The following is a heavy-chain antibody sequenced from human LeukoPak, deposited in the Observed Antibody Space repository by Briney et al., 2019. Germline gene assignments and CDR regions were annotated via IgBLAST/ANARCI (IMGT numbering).Heavy chain of an antibody. D-gene: IGHD3-10*01. CDR1: GGTFSSYA. J-gene: IGHJ6*04. V-gene: IGHV1-69*06. CDR2: IIPIFGTA. Sequence: GSSVKVSCKASGGTFSSYAISWVRQAPGQGLEWMGGIIPIFGTANYAQKFQGRVTITADKSTSTAYMELSSLRSEDTAVYYCATAPGGGSGSDYGMDVWGKGTTVTVSS. CDR3: ATAPGGGSGSDYGMDV.